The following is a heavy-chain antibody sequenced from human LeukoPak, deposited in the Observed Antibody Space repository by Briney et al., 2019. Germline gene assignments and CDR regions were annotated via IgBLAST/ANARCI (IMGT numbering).Heavy chain of an antibody. CDR1: GGSISSHY. V-gene: IGHV4-59*11. Sequence: PSETLSLTCTVSGGSISSHYWSWIRQPPGKGLEWIGYIYYSGSTNYNPSLKSRVTISVDTSKNQFSLKLSSVTAADTAVYYRARVFGYSYGNYYYYMDVWGKGTTVTVSS. J-gene: IGHJ6*03. CDR3: ARVFGYSYGNYYYYMDV. D-gene: IGHD5-18*01. CDR2: IYYSGST.